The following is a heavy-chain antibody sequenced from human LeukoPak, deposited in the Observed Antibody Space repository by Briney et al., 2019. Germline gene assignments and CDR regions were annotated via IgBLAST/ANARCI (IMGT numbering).Heavy chain of an antibody. D-gene: IGHD2-2*01. CDR2: ISYDGSNK. Sequence: PGRSLRLSCAASGFTFSSYAMHWVRQAPGKGLEWVAVISYDGSNKYYADSVKGRFTISRDNSKNTLYLQMNSLRAEDTAVYYCAKTLGNIVVVPAALYFDYWGQGTLVTVSS. J-gene: IGHJ4*02. CDR3: AKTLGNIVVVPAALYFDY. V-gene: IGHV3-30-3*02. CDR1: GFTFSSYA.